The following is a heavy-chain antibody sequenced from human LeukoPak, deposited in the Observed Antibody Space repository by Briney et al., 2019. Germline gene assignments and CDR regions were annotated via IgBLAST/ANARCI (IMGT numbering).Heavy chain of an antibody. CDR1: GFTFSSYA. CDR2: IKQDGSEK. J-gene: IGHJ3*02. CDR3: ARDYSSSPEIDAFDI. V-gene: IGHV3-7*01. Sequence: GGSLRLSCAASGFTFSSYAMSWVRQAPGKGLEWVANIKQDGSEKYYVDSVKGRFTISRDNAKNSLYLQMNSLRAEDTAVYYCARDYSSSPEIDAFDIWGQGTMVTVSS. D-gene: IGHD6-6*01.